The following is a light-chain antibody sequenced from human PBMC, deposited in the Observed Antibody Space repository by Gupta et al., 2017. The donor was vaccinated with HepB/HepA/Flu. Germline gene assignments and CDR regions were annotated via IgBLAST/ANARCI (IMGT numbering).Light chain of an antibody. Sequence: DIQMTQSPSSLSASVGDRVTITCRASQSISSYLNWYQQKPGKAPKLLIYAASSLQSGVPSRFSGSGSGTDFTLTISSRQPEDFATYYCQQSDSTPCSFGQGTXLEIK. CDR2: AAS. J-gene: IGKJ2*04. CDR3: QQSDSTPCS. V-gene: IGKV1-39*01. CDR1: QSISSY.